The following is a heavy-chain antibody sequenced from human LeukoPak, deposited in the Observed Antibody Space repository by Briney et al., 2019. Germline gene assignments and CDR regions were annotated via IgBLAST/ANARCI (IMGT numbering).Heavy chain of an antibody. CDR3: AWNLLLWFGTYGMDV. V-gene: IGHV4-34*01. J-gene: IGHJ6*02. CDR2: INHSGST. Sequence: SETLSLTCAVYGGSFSGYYWSWIRQPPGKGLEWIGEINHSGSTNYNPSLKSRVTISVDTSKNQFSLKLSSVTAADTAVYYCAWNLLLWFGTYGMDVWGQGTTVTVSS. CDR1: GGSFSGYY. D-gene: IGHD3-10*01.